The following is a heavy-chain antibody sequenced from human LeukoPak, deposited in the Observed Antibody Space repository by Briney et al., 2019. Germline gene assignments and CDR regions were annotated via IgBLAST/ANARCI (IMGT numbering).Heavy chain of an antibody. Sequence: SETLSLTCAVYGGSFSGYYWSWIRQPLGKGLEWIGEINHSGSTNYNPSLKSRVTISVDTSKNQFSLKLSSVTAADTAVYYCARGAPGIAVAGTPYYYYYYMDVWGKGTTVTVSS. CDR1: GGSFSGYY. CDR2: INHSGST. J-gene: IGHJ6*03. CDR3: ARGAPGIAVAGTPYYYYYYMDV. D-gene: IGHD6-19*01. V-gene: IGHV4-34*01.